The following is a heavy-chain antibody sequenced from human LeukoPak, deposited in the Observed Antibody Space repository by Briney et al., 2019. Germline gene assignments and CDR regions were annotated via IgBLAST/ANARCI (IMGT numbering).Heavy chain of an antibody. V-gene: IGHV5-51*01. D-gene: IGHD1-26*01. J-gene: IGHJ4*02. CDR2: IYTGDSNT. Sequence: GESLKISCHGAGYTFTTYWIGWVRQMPGKGLEWMGIIYTGDSNTRYSPSFQGQVTISADKSISTAYLQWSSLKASDTAMYYCARHSGSYYIDYWGQGTLVTVSS. CDR3: ARHSGSYYIDY. CDR1: GYTFTTYW.